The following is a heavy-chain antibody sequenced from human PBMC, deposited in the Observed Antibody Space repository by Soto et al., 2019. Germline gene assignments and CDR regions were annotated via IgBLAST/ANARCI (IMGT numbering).Heavy chain of an antibody. CDR3: ARAPPHYDSSGYYSWYFDY. D-gene: IGHD3-22*01. Sequence: LSLTCTVSCGSISSGGYYWSWIRQHPGKGLEWIGYIYYSGSTYYNPSLKSRVTISVDTSKNQFSLKLSSVTAADTAVYYCARAPPHYDSSGYYSWYFDYWGQGTLVTVPQ. CDR2: IYYSGST. CDR1: CGSISSGGYY. J-gene: IGHJ4*02. V-gene: IGHV4-31*02.